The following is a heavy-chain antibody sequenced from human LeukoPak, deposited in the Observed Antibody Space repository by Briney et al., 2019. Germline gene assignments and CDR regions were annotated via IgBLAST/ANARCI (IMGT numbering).Heavy chain of an antibody. Sequence: PGGSLRLSCAASGFILNNYGMHWVRQVPGQGLEWVAYIRYDGSNEYNRDSVKGRLTISRDNSKNMVYLQMNSLRADDTAVYYCAKDLGITMIRGAMEFDPWAQGTLVTVSS. CDR2: IRYDGSNE. D-gene: IGHD3-10*01. V-gene: IGHV3-30*02. CDR1: GFILNNYG. CDR3: AKDLGITMIRGAMEFDP. J-gene: IGHJ5*02.